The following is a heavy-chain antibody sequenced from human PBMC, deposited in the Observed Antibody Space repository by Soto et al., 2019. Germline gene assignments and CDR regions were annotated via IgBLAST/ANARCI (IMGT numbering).Heavy chain of an antibody. CDR1: GGSFSGYY. J-gene: IGHJ6*02. D-gene: IGHD3-3*02. CDR3: ARDRQYYQFWSGYQNERPYGMDV. CDR2: INHSGGT. V-gene: IGHV4-34*01. Sequence: PSETLSLTCGVYGGSFSGYYWPWIRQAPGKGLEWIGEINHSGGTNYNSSLKSRVTISVDTSKNQLSLTLYSVTAADTAVYYCARDRQYYQFWSGYQNERPYGMDVWGQGTTVTVSS.